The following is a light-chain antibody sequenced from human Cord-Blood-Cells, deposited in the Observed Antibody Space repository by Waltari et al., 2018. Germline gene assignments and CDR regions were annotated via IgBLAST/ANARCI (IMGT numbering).Light chain of an antibody. J-gene: IGLJ3*02. V-gene: IGLV2-14*03. CDR2: DVS. CDR3: SSYTSSSTWV. CDR1: SSDVGGYNY. Sequence: QSALTQPASVSGSPGQSLTISCTGTSSDVGGYNYVPWYQQHPGKDPKLMIYDVSNRPSGVSNRFSGSNSGNTASLTISGLQAEDEADYYCSSYTSSSTWVFGGGTKLTVL.